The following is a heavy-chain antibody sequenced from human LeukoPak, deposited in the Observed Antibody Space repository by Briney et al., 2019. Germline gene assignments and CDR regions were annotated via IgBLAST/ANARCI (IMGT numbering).Heavy chain of an antibody. CDR2: INPNSGGT. CDR3: ARGSRSSWRTDFDY. CDR1: GYTFTGYY. D-gene: IGHD6-13*01. J-gene: IGHJ4*02. Sequence: ASVKVSCKASGYTFTGYYMHWVRQAPGQGLEWMGWINPNSGGTNYAQKFQGWVTMTRDTSFSTAYMELSRLRSDDTAVYYCARGSRSSWRTDFDYWGQGTLVTVSS. V-gene: IGHV1-2*04.